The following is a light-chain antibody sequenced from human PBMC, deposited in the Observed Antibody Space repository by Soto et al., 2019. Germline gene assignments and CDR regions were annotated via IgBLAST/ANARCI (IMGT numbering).Light chain of an antibody. CDR1: QSVSSSY. CDR3: QQYGSSPHIT. V-gene: IGKV3-20*01. CDR2: GAS. J-gene: IGKJ3*01. Sequence: EIVLTQSPGTLSLSPGERATLSCRASQSVSSSYLAWYQQKPGQAPRLLIYGASSRATGIPDRFSGSGSGTDFTLTIRRLEPEDFAVYYCQQYGSSPHITFGPGTKVDIK.